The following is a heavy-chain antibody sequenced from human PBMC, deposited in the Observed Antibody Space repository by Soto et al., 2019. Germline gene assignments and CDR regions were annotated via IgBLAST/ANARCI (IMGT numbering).Heavy chain of an antibody. CDR1: GFTFSDYY. D-gene: IGHD3-3*01. CDR3: ARASYDVWCGYLNYYYYMDG. Sequence: GGSLRLSCAPSGFTFSDYYVSWIRQAPGKGLEWVSYISSSGSTIYYADSVKGRFTISRDNAKNSLYLQMNSLRAEDTAVYYCARASYDVWCGYLNYYYYMDGWGKGNTVTVSS. V-gene: IGHV3-11*01. CDR2: ISSSGSTI. J-gene: IGHJ6*03.